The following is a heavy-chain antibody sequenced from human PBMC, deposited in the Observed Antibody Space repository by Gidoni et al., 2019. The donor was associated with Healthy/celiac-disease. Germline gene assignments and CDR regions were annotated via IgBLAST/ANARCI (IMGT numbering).Heavy chain of an antibody. Sequence: EVQLLESGGGLVQPGGSLRLSCSPSGFPFGRYAMSWVRQAPGKGLEWVSAISGSGGSTYYADSVKGRFTISRDNSKNTLYLQMNSLRAEDTAVYYCAKDRQMRYYYDSSGYWNYWGQGTLVTVSS. CDR2: ISGSGGST. J-gene: IGHJ4*02. V-gene: IGHV3-23*01. D-gene: IGHD3-22*01. CDR1: GFPFGRYA. CDR3: AKDRQMRYYYDSSGYWNY.